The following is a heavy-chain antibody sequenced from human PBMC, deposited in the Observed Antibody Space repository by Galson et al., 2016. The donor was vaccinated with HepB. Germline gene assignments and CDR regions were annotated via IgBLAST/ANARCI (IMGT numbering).Heavy chain of an antibody. V-gene: IGHV4-39*01. D-gene: IGHD6-6*01. CDR1: GGSISSTSNHY. CDR3: ARALEYRDAGSPYNWFEP. Sequence: LSLTCTVSGGSISSTSNHYWGWIRQSPGKGLEWIGSISYSGSTHYSPSLKSRVTISGDTSKNQFYLKLNSMSAADTAVYYCARALEYRDAGSPYNWFEPWGQGTLVTLSP. CDR2: ISYSGST. J-gene: IGHJ5*02.